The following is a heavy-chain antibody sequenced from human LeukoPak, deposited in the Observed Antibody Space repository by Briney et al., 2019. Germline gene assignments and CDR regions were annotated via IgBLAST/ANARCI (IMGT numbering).Heavy chain of an antibody. Sequence: GGSLRLSCAASGFTFSSYWMHWVRQAPGKGLVWVSRINSDGRGTNYADSVKGRFTISRDNAKNTLYLQMNSLRAEDTAVYYCASSNTYYYDYWGQGTLVTVSS. V-gene: IGHV3-74*01. CDR2: INSDGRGT. CDR3: ASSNTYYYDY. CDR1: GFTFSSYW. D-gene: IGHD3-16*01. J-gene: IGHJ4*02.